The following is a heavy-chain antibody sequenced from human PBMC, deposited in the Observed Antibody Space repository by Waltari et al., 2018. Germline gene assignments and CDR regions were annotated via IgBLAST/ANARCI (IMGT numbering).Heavy chain of an antibody. J-gene: IGHJ5*02. D-gene: IGHD2-2*01. CDR3: ARAEIVVVPAAIWGWFDP. V-gene: IGHV3-33*01. CDR2: IWDDGSNK. Sequence: QVQLVESGGGVVQPGRSLRLSCAASGFTFSSYGMHWVRQAPGKGLGVVAGIWDDGSNKYYADSVNGRFTIARDNSKNTLYLQMNSLRAEYTAVYYCARAEIVVVPAAIWGWFDPWGQGTLVTVSS. CDR1: GFTFSSYG.